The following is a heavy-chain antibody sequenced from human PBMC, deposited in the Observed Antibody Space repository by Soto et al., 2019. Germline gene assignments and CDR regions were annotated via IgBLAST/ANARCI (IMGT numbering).Heavy chain of an antibody. J-gene: IGHJ5*02. Sequence: SETLSLTCTVSGGSISSSGYYWSWIRQPPGKGLEWIGEINHSGSTNYNPSLKSRVTISVDTSKNQFSLKLSSVTAADTAVYYCARGRSGWFDPWGQGTLVTVSS. V-gene: IGHV4-39*07. D-gene: IGHD3-10*01. CDR3: ARGRSGWFDP. CDR1: GGSISSSGYY. CDR2: INHSGST.